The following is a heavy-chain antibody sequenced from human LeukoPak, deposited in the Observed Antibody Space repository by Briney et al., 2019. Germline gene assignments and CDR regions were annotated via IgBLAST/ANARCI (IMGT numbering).Heavy chain of an antibody. Sequence: ASVKVSCKASGYTFTSYDINWVRQATGQGLEWMGWMNPNSGNTGYAQKFQGRITMTRNTSISTAYMELSSLRSEDTAVYYCASLWKAAAGTGGTDYWGQGTLVTDSS. CDR1: GYTFTSYD. CDR2: MNPNSGNT. J-gene: IGHJ4*02. V-gene: IGHV1-8*01. D-gene: IGHD6-13*01. CDR3: ASLWKAAAGTGGTDY.